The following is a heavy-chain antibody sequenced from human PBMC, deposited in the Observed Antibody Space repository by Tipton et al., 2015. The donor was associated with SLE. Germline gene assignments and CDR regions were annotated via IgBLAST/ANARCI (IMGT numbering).Heavy chain of an antibody. CDR3: ARGGAVAAFDY. D-gene: IGHD6-19*01. J-gene: IGHJ4*02. CDR1: GGSISSSSYY. Sequence: TLSLTCTVSGGSISSSSYYWGWIRQPPGKGLEWIGSIYYSGSTYYNPSLKSRVTISVDTSKNQFSLKLSSVTAADTAVYYCARGGAVAAFDYWGQGTLVTVSS. V-gene: IGHV4-39*07. CDR2: IYYSGST.